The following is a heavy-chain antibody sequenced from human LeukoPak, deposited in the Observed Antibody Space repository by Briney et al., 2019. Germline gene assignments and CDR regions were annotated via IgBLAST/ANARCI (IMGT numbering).Heavy chain of an antibody. V-gene: IGHV4-61*02. CDR2: IYTSGST. D-gene: IGHD1-26*01. CDR1: GGSISSGSYY. CDR3: ARGHSGSYYYYFDY. J-gene: IGHJ4*02. Sequence: SQTLSLTCTVSGGSISSGSYYWSWIRQPAGRGLEWIGRIYTSGSTNYNPSLKRRVTISVDTSKNQFSLKLSSVTAADTAVYYCARGHSGSYYYYFDYWGQGTLVTVSS.